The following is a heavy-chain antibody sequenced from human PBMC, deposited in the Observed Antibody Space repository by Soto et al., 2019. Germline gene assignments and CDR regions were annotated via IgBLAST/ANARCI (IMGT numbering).Heavy chain of an antibody. Sequence: SETLSLTCAVYGGSFSGYYWSWIRQPPGKGLEWIGEINHSGSTNYNPSLKSRVTISVDTSKNQFSLKLSSVTAADTAVYYCARGRPRQMVYATNFDYWGQGTLVTVS. CDR3: ARGRPRQMVYATNFDY. CDR1: GGSFSGYY. CDR2: INHSGST. D-gene: IGHD2-8*01. J-gene: IGHJ4*02. V-gene: IGHV4-34*01.